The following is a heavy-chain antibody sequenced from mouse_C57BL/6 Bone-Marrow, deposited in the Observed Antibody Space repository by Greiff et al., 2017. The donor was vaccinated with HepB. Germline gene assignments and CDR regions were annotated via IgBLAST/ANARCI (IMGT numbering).Heavy chain of an antibody. J-gene: IGHJ4*01. CDR2: ISSGGSYT. CDR1: GFTFSSYG. Sequence: EVQLQESGGDLVKPGGSLKLSCAASGFTFSSYGMSWVRQTPDKRLEWVATISSGGSYTYYPDSVKGRFTISRDNAKNTLYLQMSSLKSEDTAMYYCARRRSYYYAMDYWGQGTSVTVSS. V-gene: IGHV5-6*01. CDR3: ARRRSYYYAMDY.